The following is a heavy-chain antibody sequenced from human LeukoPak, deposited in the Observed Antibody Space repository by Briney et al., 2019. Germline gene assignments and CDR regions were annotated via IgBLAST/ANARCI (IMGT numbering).Heavy chain of an antibody. D-gene: IGHD6-19*01. CDR1: GGSISSGGYY. CDR3: ARDVIAVAAVNDAFDI. Sequence: SETLSLTCTVSGGSISSGGYYWSWIRQHPGKGLEWIGYIYYSGSTYYNPSLKSRVTISVDTSKNQFSLKLSSVTAADTAVYYCARDVIAVAAVNDAFDIWGQGTMVTVSS. J-gene: IGHJ3*02. V-gene: IGHV4-31*03. CDR2: IYYSGST.